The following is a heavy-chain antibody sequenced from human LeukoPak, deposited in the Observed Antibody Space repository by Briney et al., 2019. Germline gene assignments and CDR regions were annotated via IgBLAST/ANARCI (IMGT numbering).Heavy chain of an antibody. Sequence: PSETLSLTCVVSGGSINSSNWWSWVRQPPGKGLEWIGEIYHSGSTNYNPSLKSRVTLSVDKSKNQFSLKLSSVTAADTAVYYCARRYSSSWYVGYWGQGTLVTVSS. D-gene: IGHD6-13*01. J-gene: IGHJ4*02. V-gene: IGHV4-4*02. CDR1: GGSINSSNW. CDR2: IYHSGST. CDR3: ARRYSSSWYVGY.